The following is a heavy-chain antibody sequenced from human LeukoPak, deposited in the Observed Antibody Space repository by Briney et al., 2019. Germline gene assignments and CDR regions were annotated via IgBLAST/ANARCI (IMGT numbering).Heavy chain of an antibody. Sequence: GGSLRLSCAASGFTFNNYALTWVRQTPGKGLECVSAISGDGVSPYYADSVKGRFTISRDNAKNSLYLQMNSLRADDTAVYFCAEGSGGPGYWGQGTLVTVSS. D-gene: IGHD6-25*01. J-gene: IGHJ4*02. CDR3: AEGSGGPGY. CDR2: ISGDGVSP. V-gene: IGHV3-23*01. CDR1: GFTFNNYA.